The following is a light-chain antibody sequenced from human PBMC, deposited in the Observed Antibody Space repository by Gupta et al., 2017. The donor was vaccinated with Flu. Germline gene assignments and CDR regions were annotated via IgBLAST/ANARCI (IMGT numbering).Light chain of an antibody. CDR1: QSVSSY. J-gene: IGKJ1*01. Sequence: LSLSPGERDTLSCRASQSVSSYLAWYQKKPGQAPRLLIYDASNRATGIPARFSGSGYGKDCTLTISSLEPEECAVYYCQQRSNWHQRAWTFGQGTKVEIK. CDR2: DAS. CDR3: QQRSNWHQRAWT. V-gene: IGKV3-11*01.